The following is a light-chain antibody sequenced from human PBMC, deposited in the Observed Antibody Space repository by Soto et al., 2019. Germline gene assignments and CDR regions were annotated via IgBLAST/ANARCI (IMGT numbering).Light chain of an antibody. CDR2: DAS. CDR3: QQYENLPLT. J-gene: IGKJ4*01. Sequence: DIQMTQSPSSLSASVGDRVTITCRASQDIGNYLNWYLQKPGEAPKLLINDASSLEIGVPSRFIGSGSGTDFTFTISSLQPEDFATYYCQQYENLPLTFGGGTKVDIK. CDR1: QDIGNY. V-gene: IGKV1-33*01.